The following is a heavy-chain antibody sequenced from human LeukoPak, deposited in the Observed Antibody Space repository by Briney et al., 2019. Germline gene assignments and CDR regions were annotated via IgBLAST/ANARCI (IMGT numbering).Heavy chain of an antibody. CDR1: GFTFSSYA. CDR3: ARDMEDSSGWYLGFYYYYYGMDV. CDR2: ISSNGGST. Sequence: GGSLRLSCSASGFTFSSYAMHWVRQAPGKGLEYVSAISSNGGSTYYADSVKGRFTISRDNSKNTLYLQMSSLRAEDTAVYYCARDMEDSSGWYLGFYYYYYGMDVWGQGTTVTVSS. V-gene: IGHV3-64D*06. D-gene: IGHD6-19*01. J-gene: IGHJ6*02.